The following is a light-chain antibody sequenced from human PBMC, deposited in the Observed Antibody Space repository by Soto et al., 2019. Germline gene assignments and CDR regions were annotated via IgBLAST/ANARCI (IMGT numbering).Light chain of an antibody. CDR3: QQYNSYPLT. J-gene: IGKJ4*01. CDR2: DAS. V-gene: IGKV1-5*01. CDR1: QSISSW. Sequence: DIQMTQSPSNLTASVGDRVTITCRASQSISSWLAWYQQKPGKAPKLLIYDASSLESGVPSRFSGSGSGTEFTLTISSLQPDDFATYYCQQYNSYPLTFGGGTKVDIK.